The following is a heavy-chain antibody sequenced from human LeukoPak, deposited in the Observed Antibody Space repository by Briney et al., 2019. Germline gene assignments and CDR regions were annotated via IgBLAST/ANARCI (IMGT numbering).Heavy chain of an antibody. V-gene: IGHV4-39*07. CDR2: MYSSGTT. CDR1: GGSISITRYY. CDR3: ARPGGSGN. D-gene: IGHD3-10*01. J-gene: IGHJ4*02. Sequence: SETLSLTCTVSGGSISITRYYWGWIRQPPGKGLEWIASMYSSGTTYYNPSLKSRVTISVDTSKNQFSLKLSSVTAADTAVYYCARPGGSGNWGQGTLVTVSS.